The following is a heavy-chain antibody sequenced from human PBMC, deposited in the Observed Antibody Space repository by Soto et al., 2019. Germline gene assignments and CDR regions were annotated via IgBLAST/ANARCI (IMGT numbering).Heavy chain of an antibody. J-gene: IGHJ4*02. V-gene: IGHV3-21*02. Sequence: VQLVESGGGLVKPGGPLRRSCAASGFIFTTHTINWGRQAPGKGLEWVSSITGSGIYTRYPDSVKGRFTSSSDNAKASLYLQMNSLGAEDTAVYYCVKEGISNYNEDFDYWGQGTLVTVSS. CDR1: GFIFTTHT. CDR3: VKEGISNYNEDFDY. CDR2: ITGSGIYT. D-gene: IGHD4-4*01.